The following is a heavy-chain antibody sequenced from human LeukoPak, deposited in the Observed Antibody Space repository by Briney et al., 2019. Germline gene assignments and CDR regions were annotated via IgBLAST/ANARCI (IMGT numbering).Heavy chain of an antibody. CDR1: GGTFSSYA. CDR3: AREALRCLEWSPTGWTGFDS. J-gene: IGHJ4*02. D-gene: IGHD3-3*01. CDR2: IIPILGIA. Sequence: SVKVSCKASGGTFSSYAISWVRQAPGQGLEWMGRIIPILGIANYAQKFQGRVTITADKSTSTAYMELSSLRSEDTAVYYCAREALRCLEWSPTGWTGFDSWGQGTLVTVSS. V-gene: IGHV1-69*04.